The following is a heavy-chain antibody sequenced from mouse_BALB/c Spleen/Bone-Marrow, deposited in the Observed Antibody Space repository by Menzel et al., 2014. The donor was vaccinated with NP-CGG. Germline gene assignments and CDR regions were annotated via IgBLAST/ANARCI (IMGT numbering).Heavy chain of an antibody. CDR3: AREVLRDYFYY. Sequence: EVKLMESGGGLVKPGGSLKLSCAASGFAFSSYDMSWVRQTPEKRLEWVAYISSGGGSTYYPDTVKGRFTISRDNAKNTLYLQMSSLKSEDTAMYYCAREVLRDYFYYWGQGTTLTVSS. V-gene: IGHV5-12-1*01. J-gene: IGHJ2*01. D-gene: IGHD1-1*01. CDR1: GFAFSSYD. CDR2: ISSGGGST.